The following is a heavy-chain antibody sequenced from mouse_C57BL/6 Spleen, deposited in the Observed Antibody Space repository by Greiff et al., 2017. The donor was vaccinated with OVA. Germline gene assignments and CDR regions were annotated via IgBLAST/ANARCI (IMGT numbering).Heavy chain of an antibody. J-gene: IGHJ2*01. CDR2: INPNYGTT. D-gene: IGHD1-1*01. CDR3: ARAYYYGSSHYFDY. V-gene: IGHV1-39*01. CDR1: GYSFTDYN. Sequence: EVQLQESGPELVKPGASVKISCKASGYSFTDYNMNWVKQSNGKSLEWIGVINPNYGTTSYNQKFKGKATLTVDQSSSTAYMQLNSLTSEDSAVYYCARAYYYGSSHYFDYWGQGTTLTVSS.